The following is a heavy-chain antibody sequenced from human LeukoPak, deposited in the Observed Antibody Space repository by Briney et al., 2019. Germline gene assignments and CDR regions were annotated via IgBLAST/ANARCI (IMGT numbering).Heavy chain of an antibody. CDR3: ARVPFVVVGVTGNWFDS. J-gene: IGHJ5*01. CDR2: INTNSGNP. Sequence: ASVKVSCKAPGYTFTNYAMNWVRQAPGRGLEWMGWINTNSGNPTYAQGFTGRFVFSLDTSVSTAYLQISRLKAEDTAVYYCARVPFVVVGVTGNWFDSWGQGTLVTVSS. V-gene: IGHV7-4-1*02. D-gene: IGHD1-26*01. CDR1: GYTFTNYA.